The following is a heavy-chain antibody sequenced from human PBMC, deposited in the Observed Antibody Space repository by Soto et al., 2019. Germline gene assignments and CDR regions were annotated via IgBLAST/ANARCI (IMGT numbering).Heavy chain of an antibody. V-gene: IGHV4-4*07. J-gene: IGHJ6*02. CDR2: IYTSGST. D-gene: IGHD6-6*01. CDR1: GGSISSYY. Sequence: SETLSLTCTVSGGSISSYYWSWIRQPAGKGLEWIGRIYTSGSTNYNPSLKSRVTMSVGTSKNQFSLKLSSVTAADTAVYYCARVRIAARTGAYVMGVSGQGTTVTVS. CDR3: ARVRIAARTGAYVMGV.